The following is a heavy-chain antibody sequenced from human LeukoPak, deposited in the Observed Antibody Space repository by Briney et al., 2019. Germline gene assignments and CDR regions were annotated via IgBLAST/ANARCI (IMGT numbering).Heavy chain of an antibody. CDR2: IIPIVGIA. V-gene: IGHV1-69*04. D-gene: IGHD6-19*01. CDR3: AREGGIAVAVMGFDY. J-gene: IGHJ4*02. CDR1: GGTFSSHT. Sequence: SVKVSCKASGGTFSSHTLSWVRQAPGQGLEWMGRIIPIVGIANYARKFQGRVTITADKSTSTAYMELSSLRSEDTAVYYCAREGGIAVAVMGFDYWGQGTLVTVFS.